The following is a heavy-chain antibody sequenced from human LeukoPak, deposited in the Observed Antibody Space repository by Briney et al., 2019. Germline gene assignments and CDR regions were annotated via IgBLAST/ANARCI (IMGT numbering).Heavy chain of an antibody. V-gene: IGHV3-7*01. CDR1: GFTVSSNY. Sequence: GGSLRLSCAASGFTVSSNYMSWARQAPGKGLEWVANIKQDGSEKYYVDSVKGRFTISRDNAKNSLYLQMNSLRAEDTAVYYCARDNYGDFDYWGQGTLVTVSS. D-gene: IGHD4-17*01. J-gene: IGHJ4*02. CDR3: ARDNYGDFDY. CDR2: IKQDGSEK.